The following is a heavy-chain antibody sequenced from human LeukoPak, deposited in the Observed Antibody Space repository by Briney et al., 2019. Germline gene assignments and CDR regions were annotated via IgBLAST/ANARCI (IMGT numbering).Heavy chain of an antibody. D-gene: IGHD3-16*01. CDR2: ISGSGDAT. J-gene: IGHJ4*02. V-gene: IGHV3-23*01. CDR1: GFSFTNA. Sequence: GGSLRLSCAASGFSFTNAMSWVRQAPGKGLEWLSAISGSGDATYYADSVKGRFTISRDNSKKTLYLQMDSLRAEDTAVYYCAKHGGDYRGQGTQVTVSS. CDR3: AKHGGDY.